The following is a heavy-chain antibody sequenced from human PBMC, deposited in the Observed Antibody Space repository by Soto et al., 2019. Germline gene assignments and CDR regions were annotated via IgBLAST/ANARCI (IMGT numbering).Heavy chain of an antibody. V-gene: IGHV3-23*01. CDR3: AKGIAAAGRYYYYYGMAV. D-gene: IGHD6-13*01. Sequence: PGGSLRLSCAAAGFTFSSYAMSWVRQAPGKGLEWVSAISGSGGSTYYADSVKGRFTISRDNSKNTLYLQINSLKAEDTAVYYCAKGIAAAGRYYYYYGMAVWGQGSTVTVAS. J-gene: IGHJ6*02. CDR2: ISGSGGST. CDR1: GFTFSSYA.